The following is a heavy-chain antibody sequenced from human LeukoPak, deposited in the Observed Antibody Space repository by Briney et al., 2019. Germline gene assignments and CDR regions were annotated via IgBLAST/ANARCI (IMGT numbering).Heavy chain of an antibody. CDR3: ARGPDSGYDPLDY. J-gene: IGHJ4*02. D-gene: IGHD5-12*01. CDR2: IYYSGST. CDR1: GGSISSYY. V-gene: IGHV4-59*01. Sequence: SETLSLTCTVSGGSISSYYWSWIRQPPGKGLEWIGYIYYSGSTNYNPSLKSRVTISVDTSKNQFSLKLSSVTAADTAVYYCARGPDSGYDPLDYWGQGTLVTVSS.